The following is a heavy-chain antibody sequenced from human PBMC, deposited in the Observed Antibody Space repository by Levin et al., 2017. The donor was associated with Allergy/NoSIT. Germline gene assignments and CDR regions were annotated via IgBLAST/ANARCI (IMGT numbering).Heavy chain of an antibody. Sequence: GASVKVSCKVSGYTLTELSMHWVRQAPGKGLEWMGGFDPEDGETIFAQKFQGRVTMTEDTSTDTAYMELSSLRSEDTAVYYCATDLDDYGDSRGGYWGQGTLVTVSS. D-gene: IGHD4-17*01. V-gene: IGHV1-24*01. CDR2: FDPEDGET. CDR1: GYTLTELS. CDR3: ATDLDDYGDSRGGY. J-gene: IGHJ4*02.